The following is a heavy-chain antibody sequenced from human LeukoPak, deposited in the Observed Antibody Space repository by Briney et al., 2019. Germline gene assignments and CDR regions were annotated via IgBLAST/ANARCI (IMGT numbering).Heavy chain of an antibody. CDR3: ARAFIDP. Sequence: GGSLRPSCAASGFTVSSNHMTWVRQAPGKGLEWVSVIYSGGGTYFADSVKGRFTISRDNSKNTVYLQMNSLRAEDTAVYYCARAFIDPWGQGTLVTVSS. V-gene: IGHV3-53*01. J-gene: IGHJ5*02. CDR1: GFTVSSNH. CDR2: IYSGGGT.